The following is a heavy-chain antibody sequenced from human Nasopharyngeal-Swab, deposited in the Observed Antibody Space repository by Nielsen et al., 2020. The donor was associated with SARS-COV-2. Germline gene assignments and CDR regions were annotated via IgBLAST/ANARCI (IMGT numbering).Heavy chain of an antibody. Sequence: AVKVSCKVSGYTLTELSMHWVRQAPGKGLEWMGGFDPEDGETIYAQKFQGRVTMTEDTSTDTAYMELSSLRSEDTAVYYCATGDPTVTTSNWFDPWGQGTLVTVSS. CDR2: FDPEDGET. CDR1: GYTLTELS. J-gene: IGHJ5*02. CDR3: ATGDPTVTTSNWFDP. D-gene: IGHD4-17*01. V-gene: IGHV1-24*01.